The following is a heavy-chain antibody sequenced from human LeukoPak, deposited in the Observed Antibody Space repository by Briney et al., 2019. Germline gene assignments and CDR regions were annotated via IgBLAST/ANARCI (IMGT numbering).Heavy chain of an antibody. CDR3: AKHRGSSFIYSVDS. V-gene: IGHV3-23*01. J-gene: IGHJ4*02. Sequence: GGSLRLSCGASGFIFSGYGMGWVRQAPGKGLEWVSTISNSGYHTYYPDSVRGRFTISRDNSANTLYLQMSSLRAGDTALYYCAKHRGSSFIYSVDSWGQGTLVTVSS. CDR1: GFIFSGYG. D-gene: IGHD6-6*01. CDR2: ISNSGYHT.